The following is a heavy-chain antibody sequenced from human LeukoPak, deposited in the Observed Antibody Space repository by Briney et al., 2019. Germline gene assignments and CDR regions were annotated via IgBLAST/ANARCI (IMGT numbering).Heavy chain of an antibody. CDR3: ARDFYLYSSPSEYYYGMDV. Sequence: GGSLRLSCAASGFTFSDYYMSWIRQAPGKGLEWVSYISSSGSTIYYADSVKGRFTISRDNAKNSLYLQMNSLRAEDTAVYYCARDFYLYSSPSEYYYGMDVWGQGTTVTVSS. V-gene: IGHV3-11*01. J-gene: IGHJ6*02. CDR2: ISSSGSTI. D-gene: IGHD6-6*01. CDR1: GFTFSDYY.